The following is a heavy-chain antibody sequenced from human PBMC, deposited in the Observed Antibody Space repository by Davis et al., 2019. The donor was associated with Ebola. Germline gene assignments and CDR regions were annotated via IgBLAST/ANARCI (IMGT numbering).Heavy chain of an antibody. CDR2: ISGSGGGT. CDR1: GFTFSSYA. V-gene: IGHV3-23*01. J-gene: IGHJ4*02. D-gene: IGHD3-10*01. CDR3: ARVVVQGLDY. Sequence: GGSLRLSCTASGFTFSSYAMNWVRQAPGKGLEWVSLISGSGGGTYYADSVKGRFTISRDNAKNSLYLQMNSLRAEDTAVYYCARVVVQGLDYWGQGTLVTVSS.